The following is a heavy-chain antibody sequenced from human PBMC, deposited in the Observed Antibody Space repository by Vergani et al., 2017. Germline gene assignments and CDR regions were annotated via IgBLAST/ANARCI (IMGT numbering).Heavy chain of an antibody. J-gene: IGHJ4*02. CDR2: ISYDGSTK. CDR3: ARDREPQLVIVVLPAAIDY. D-gene: IGHD2-2*02. Sequence: QVQLVESGGGVVQPGRSLRLSCAASGFTFSSYDMHWVRQAPGKGLEWVAVISYDGSTKYYADSVKGRFTISRDNSKNTLYLQMNSLRAEDTAVYYCARDREPQLVIVVLPAAIDYWGQGTLVTVSS. V-gene: IGHV3-30-3*01. CDR1: GFTFSSYD.